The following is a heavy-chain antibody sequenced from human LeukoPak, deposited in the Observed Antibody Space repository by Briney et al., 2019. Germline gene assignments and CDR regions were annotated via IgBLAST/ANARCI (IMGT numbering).Heavy chain of an antibody. CDR3: ARFYYDSSGYPDAFDI. J-gene: IGHJ3*02. CDR2: INHSGST. V-gene: IGHV4-34*01. D-gene: IGHD3-22*01. Sequence: SETLSLTCGVSGGSFSGNYWSWIRQPPGKGLEWIGEINHSGSTNYNPSLKSRVTISVDTSKNQFSLKLSSVTAADTAVYYCARFYYDSSGYPDAFDIWGQGTMVTVSS. CDR1: GGSFSGNY.